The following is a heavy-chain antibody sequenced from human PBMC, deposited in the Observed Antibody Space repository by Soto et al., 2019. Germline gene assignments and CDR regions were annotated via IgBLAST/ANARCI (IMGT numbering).Heavy chain of an antibody. D-gene: IGHD1-26*01. Sequence: GGSLRLSCAAPGFIFSSYAMSWVRQAPGKGLELEWVSAISGGGVNTYYADSVKGRFTISRDNSKNTLYLQMNSLRAEDTAVYYCAKVPNSGNYYYFDYWGQGSLVTVSS. CDR1: GFIFSSYA. V-gene: IGHV3-23*01. CDR2: ISGGGVNT. J-gene: IGHJ4*02. CDR3: AKVPNSGNYYYFDY.